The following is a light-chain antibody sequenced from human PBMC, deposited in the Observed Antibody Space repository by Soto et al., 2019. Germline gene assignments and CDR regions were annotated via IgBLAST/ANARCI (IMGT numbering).Light chain of an antibody. V-gene: IGLV2-14*01. CDR2: EVS. CDR3: ISFRGTNTPL. CDR1: TSDVGGYQY. J-gene: IGLJ3*02. Sequence: QSALTQPASVSGSPGQSITISCTGTTSDVGGYQYVSWYQQYPGKVPKVIIYEVSNRPSGVSNRFSGSKSGNTASLTISGLQAEDEADYYCISFRGTNTPLFGGGTKVTVL.